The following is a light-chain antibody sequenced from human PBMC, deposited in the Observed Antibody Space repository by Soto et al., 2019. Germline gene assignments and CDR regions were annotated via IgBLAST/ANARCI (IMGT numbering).Light chain of an antibody. CDR2: GTS. CDR1: QSVSSSY. CDR3: QQYGSSSWT. Sequence: EVVLTQSPGSLSLSPGERATLSCRPSQSVSSSYLAWYQQKPGQAPRLLIYGTSTRATGIPDRFSGSGSGTDFTLTICRLEPEDFAVYYCQQYGSSSWTFGQGTKVDIK. V-gene: IGKV3-20*01. J-gene: IGKJ1*01.